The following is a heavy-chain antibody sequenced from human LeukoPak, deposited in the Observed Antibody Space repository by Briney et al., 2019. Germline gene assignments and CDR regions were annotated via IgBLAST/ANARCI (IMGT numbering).Heavy chain of an antibody. CDR3: ARFAIAVAGCALDY. D-gene: IGHD6-19*01. J-gene: IGHJ4*02. Sequence: GRSLRLPCAASGFTFSSYAMHWVRQAPGKGLEWVAVISYDGSNKYYADSVKGRFTISRDNSKNTLYLQMNSLRAEDTAVYYCARFAIAVAGCALDYWGQGTLVTVSS. CDR2: ISYDGSNK. V-gene: IGHV3-30-3*01. CDR1: GFTFSSYA.